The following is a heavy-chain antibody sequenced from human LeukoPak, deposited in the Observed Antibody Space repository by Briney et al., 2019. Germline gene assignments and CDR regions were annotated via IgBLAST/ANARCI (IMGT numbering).Heavy chain of an antibody. D-gene: IGHD1-26*01. CDR3: ARIPRIVGASPPDY. J-gene: IGHJ4*02. CDR2: ISSSSSYI. Sequence: PGGPLRLSCAASEFTFSSYSMNWVRQAPGKGLEWVSSISSSSSYIYYADSVKGRFTISRDNAKNSLYLQMNSLRAEDTAVYYCARIPRIVGASPPDYWGQGTLVTVSS. V-gene: IGHV3-21*01. CDR1: EFTFSSYS.